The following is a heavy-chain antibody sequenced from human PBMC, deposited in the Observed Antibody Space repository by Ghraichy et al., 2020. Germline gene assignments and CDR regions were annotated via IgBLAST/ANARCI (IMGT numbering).Heavy chain of an antibody. Sequence: GGSLRLSCAASGFTFSNSDMNWVRQTPGKGLEWVSSISTTGISTFYVDSVRGRFTISRDNAKNSLYLQMNSLRAEDMAIYYCTKSRSGVYTNWGQGTLVSVSS. CDR2: ISTTGIST. J-gene: IGHJ4*02. CDR3: TKSRSGVYTN. CDR1: GFTFSNSD. V-gene: IGHV3-21*01. D-gene: IGHD6-19*01.